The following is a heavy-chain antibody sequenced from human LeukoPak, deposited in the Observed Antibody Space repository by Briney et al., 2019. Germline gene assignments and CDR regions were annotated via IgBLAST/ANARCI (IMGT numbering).Heavy chain of an antibody. V-gene: IGHV1-46*01. CDR2: INPSGGST. Sequence: ASVKVSCKASGYTFASYYMHWVRQAPGQGLEWMGIINPSGGSTSYAQKFQGRVTMTRDTSTSTVYMELSSLRSEDTAVYYCARGPSLVVVTAIPSDYWGQGTLVTVSS. CDR1: GYTFASYY. CDR3: ARGPSLVVVTAIPSDY. D-gene: IGHD2-21*02. J-gene: IGHJ4*02.